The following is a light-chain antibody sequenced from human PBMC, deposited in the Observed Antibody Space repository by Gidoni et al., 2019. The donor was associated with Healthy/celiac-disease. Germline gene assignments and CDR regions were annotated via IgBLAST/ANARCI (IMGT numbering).Light chain of an antibody. J-gene: IGKJ1*01. Sequence: DIQLSQSPSSLSASVRDRVTITCRASQSISRYSNWYQPKPGKAPQLLIYAASSVQSGVPSRFSGSGSRADFTLTISAQQPQDFATCNCQQSYGTLTWTFGHGTKVDIK. V-gene: IGKV1-39*01. CDR1: QSISRY. CDR3: QQSYGTLTWT. CDR2: AAS.